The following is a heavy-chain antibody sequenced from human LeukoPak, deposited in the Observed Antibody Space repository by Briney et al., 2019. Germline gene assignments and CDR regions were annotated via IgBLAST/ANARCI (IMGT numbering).Heavy chain of an antibody. CDR1: GDSISSGGYY. Sequence: PSQTLSLTCTVSGDSISSGGYYWSWIRQPPGKGLEWIGYIYHSGSTYYNPSLKTRVTISVDRSKNQFSLKLSSVTAADTAVYYCARESYDFWSGSHYYYMDVWGKGTTVTVSS. CDR2: IYHSGST. V-gene: IGHV4-30-2*01. D-gene: IGHD3-3*01. J-gene: IGHJ6*03. CDR3: ARESYDFWSGSHYYYMDV.